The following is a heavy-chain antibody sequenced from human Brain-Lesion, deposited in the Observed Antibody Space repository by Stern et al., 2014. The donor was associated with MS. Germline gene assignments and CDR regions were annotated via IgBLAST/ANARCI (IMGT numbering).Heavy chain of an antibody. CDR2: IGTAGDT. D-gene: IGHD6-13*01. CDR3: ARSLGSSGWYKGWYFDL. J-gene: IGHJ2*01. Sequence: EVQLVESGGGLVQPGGSLRLSCAASGFTFTTYGVHWVRQHTGKGLEWVSSIGTAGDTYYPGSVKGRFTISRDNAKNSLYLQMNSLRAGDTAVYYCARSLGSSGWYKGWYFDLWGRGTLVTVSS. CDR1: GFTFTTYG. V-gene: IGHV3-13*01.